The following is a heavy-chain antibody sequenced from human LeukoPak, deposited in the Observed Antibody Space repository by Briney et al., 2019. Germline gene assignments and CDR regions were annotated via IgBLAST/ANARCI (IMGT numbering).Heavy chain of an antibody. CDR1: GFTSEDYG. Sequence: GGSLRLSCVVFGFTSEDYGMSWVRQAPGKGLEWVSGINWNGGGTGYADSVKGRFTISRDNSKNNVYLQMYSLRVEDTSIYYCVRDYNWGFDYWGQGTVVTVSS. CDR3: VRDYNWGFDY. CDR2: INWNGGGT. J-gene: IGHJ4*02. D-gene: IGHD1-1*01. V-gene: IGHV3-20*04.